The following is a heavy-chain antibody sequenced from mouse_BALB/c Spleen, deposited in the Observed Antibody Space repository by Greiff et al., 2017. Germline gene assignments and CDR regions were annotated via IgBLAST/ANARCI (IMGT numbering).Heavy chain of an antibody. CDR1: GYAFSSSW. V-gene: IGHV1-82*01. Sequence: QVQLQQPGAELVKPGASVKMSCKASGYAFSSSWMNWVKQRPGQGLEWIGRIYPGDGDTNYNGKFKGKATLTADKSSSTAYMQLSSLTSVDSAVYFCARGGTMITTRAMDYWGQGTSVTVSS. D-gene: IGHD2-4*01. CDR3: ARGGTMITTRAMDY. J-gene: IGHJ4*01. CDR2: IYPGDGDT.